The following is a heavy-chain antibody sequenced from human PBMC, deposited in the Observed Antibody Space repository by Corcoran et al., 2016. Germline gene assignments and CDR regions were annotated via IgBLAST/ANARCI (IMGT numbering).Heavy chain of an antibody. CDR1: GFSVSTSGMY. CDR3: ARSWYGNHLGY. Sequence: QVTLWESGPSLVKHTQTRTLACTFSGFSVSTSGMYVPWIRQPPGKALEWLALIDWNDNKYYSTSLKTRLNISKETSKNQVVLTMTNMDSVDTATQYCARSWYGNHLGYWGQGTLVTVSS. V-gene: IGHV2-70*13. D-gene: IGHD6-13*01. CDR2: IDWNDNK. J-gene: IGHJ4*02.